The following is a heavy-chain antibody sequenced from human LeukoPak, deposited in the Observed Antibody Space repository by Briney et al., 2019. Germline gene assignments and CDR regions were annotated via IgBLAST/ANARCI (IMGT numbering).Heavy chain of an antibody. V-gene: IGHV3-9*01. CDR3: ARDRYCSSTSCQPGDY. CDR1: GFTFDDYA. CDR2: ISWNSGSI. D-gene: IGHD2-2*01. Sequence: GRSLRLSCAASGFTFDDYAMHWVRQAPGKGLEWVSGISWNSGSIGYADSVKGRFTISRDNSKNTLYLQMNSLRAEDTAVYYCARDRYCSSTSCQPGDYWGQGTLVTVSS. J-gene: IGHJ4*02.